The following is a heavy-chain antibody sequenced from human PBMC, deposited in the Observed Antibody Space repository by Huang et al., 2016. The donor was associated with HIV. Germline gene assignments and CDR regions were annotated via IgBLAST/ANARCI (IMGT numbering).Heavy chain of an antibody. D-gene: IGHD3-10*01. CDR2: IYYSGTT. Sequence: QLQPQESGPRLVKPSETLSLTCTVSGGSISSTSYYWGWIRQPPGKGLEWIGNIYYSGTTYYHPSLKSRVTISVDTSKNQFSLKLSSVTAADTAVYYCARRPFFYGSGSYPLFDYWGQGTLVTVSS. V-gene: IGHV4-39*01. CDR1: GGSISSTSYY. CDR3: ARRPFFYGSGSYPLFDY. J-gene: IGHJ4*02.